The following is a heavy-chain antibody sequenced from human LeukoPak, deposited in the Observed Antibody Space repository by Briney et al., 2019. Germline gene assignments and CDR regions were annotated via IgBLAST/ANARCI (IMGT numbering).Heavy chain of an antibody. CDR3: ARDSLHNYGGTGYGYYFDY. CDR2: ISYDGSNK. D-gene: IGHD4/OR15-4a*01. Sequence: GRSLRLSCAASGFTFSSYAMHWVRQAPGKGLEWVAVISYDGSNKYYADSVKGRFTVSRDNAQKSLFLQMNGLRVEDTAMYYCARDSLHNYGGTGYGYYFDYWGQGTPVTVSS. J-gene: IGHJ4*02. CDR1: GFTFSSYA. V-gene: IGHV3-30*04.